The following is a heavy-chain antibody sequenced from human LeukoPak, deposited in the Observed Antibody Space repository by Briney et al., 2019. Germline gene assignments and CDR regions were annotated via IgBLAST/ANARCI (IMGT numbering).Heavy chain of an antibody. CDR3: ARAVTSSSSWYKWVNWFDP. J-gene: IGHJ5*02. D-gene: IGHD6-13*01. V-gene: IGHV4-59*01. CDR2: IYYSGST. CDR1: GGSISSYY. Sequence: PSETLSLTCTVSGGSISSYYWSWIRQPPGKGLEWIGYIYYSGSTNYNPSLKSRVTISVETSKNQFSLKLSSVTAADTAVYYCARAVTSSSSWYKWVNWFDPWGQGTLVTVSS.